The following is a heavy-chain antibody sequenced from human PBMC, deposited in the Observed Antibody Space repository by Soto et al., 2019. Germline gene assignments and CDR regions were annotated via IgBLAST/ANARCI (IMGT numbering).Heavy chain of an antibody. Sequence: GSLRLSCAASGFSFSTYAMTWVRQAPGKGLEWVSVVSGNGDTSYYAESVKDRFTISRDNSKNTSYLEMNSLRGDDTAVYYCAKVYGSGSRPYYYGMDVWGQGTMVTVSS. CDR3: AKVYGSGSRPYYYGMDV. D-gene: IGHD2-15*01. V-gene: IGHV3-23*01. CDR2: VSGNGDTS. CDR1: GFSFSTYA. J-gene: IGHJ6*02.